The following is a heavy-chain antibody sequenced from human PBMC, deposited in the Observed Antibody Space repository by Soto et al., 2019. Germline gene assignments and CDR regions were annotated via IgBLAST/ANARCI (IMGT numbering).Heavy chain of an antibody. J-gene: IGHJ4*02. V-gene: IGHV3-72*01. Sequence: EVQLVESGGGLVQPGGSLRLSCAASGFTFSDHYMDWVRQAPGKGLEWVGRTRNKANSYTTEYAASVKGRFTISRDDSKNSLYLQMNSLKAEDTAVYYCARVAVAGRGYYFDYWGQGTLVTVSS. D-gene: IGHD6-19*01. CDR2: TRNKANSYTT. CDR3: ARVAVAGRGYYFDY. CDR1: GFTFSDHY.